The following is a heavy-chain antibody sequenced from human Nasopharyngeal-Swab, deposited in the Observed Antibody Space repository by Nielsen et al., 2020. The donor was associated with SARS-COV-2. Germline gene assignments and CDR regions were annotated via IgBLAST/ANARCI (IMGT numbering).Heavy chain of an antibody. Sequence: GESLKISCKGSGSSFTSYWIGWVRQMPGKGLEWMGIIYPGDSDTRYSPSFQGQVTISADKSISTAYLQWSSLKASDTAMYYCARQGAVAGYYYYYMDVWGKGTTVTVSS. CDR2: IYPGDSDT. J-gene: IGHJ6*03. CDR3: ARQGAVAGYYYYYMDV. V-gene: IGHV5-51*01. CDR1: GSSFTSYW. D-gene: IGHD6-19*01.